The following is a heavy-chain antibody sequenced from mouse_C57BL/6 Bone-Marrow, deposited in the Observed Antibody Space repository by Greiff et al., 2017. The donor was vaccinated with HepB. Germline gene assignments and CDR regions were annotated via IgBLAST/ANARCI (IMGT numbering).Heavy chain of an antibody. V-gene: IGHV6-3*01. CDR1: GFTFSNYW. Sequence: EVQLQESGGGLVQPGGSMKLSCVASGFTFSNYWMNWVRQSPEKGLEWVAQIRLKSDNYATHYAESVKGRFTISRDDSKSSVYLQMNNLRAEDTGIYYCTVHYYGSSYWYFDVWGTGTTVTVSS. CDR3: TVHYYGSSYWYFDV. D-gene: IGHD1-1*01. J-gene: IGHJ1*03. CDR2: IRLKSDNYAT.